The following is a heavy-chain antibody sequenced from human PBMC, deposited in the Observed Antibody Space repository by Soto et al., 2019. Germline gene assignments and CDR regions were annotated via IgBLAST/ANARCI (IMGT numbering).Heavy chain of an antibody. Sequence: GGSLSLSCAASGFTFDDYAMHWVRQVPGKGLEWVSGINWNSGSIGYGDSVKGRFAISRDNAKNSLHLQMNSLSAEDTAFYYCVKDESINWYSGHFRHWGQGTLVTVSS. CDR1: GFTFDDYA. CDR2: INWNSGSI. CDR3: VKDESINWYSGHFRH. J-gene: IGHJ1*01. D-gene: IGHD6-13*01. V-gene: IGHV3-9*01.